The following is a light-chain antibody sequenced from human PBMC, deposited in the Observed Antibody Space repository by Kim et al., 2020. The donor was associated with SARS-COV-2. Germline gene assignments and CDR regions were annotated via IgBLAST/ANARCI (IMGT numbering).Light chain of an antibody. CDR1: QSISTF. J-gene: IGKJ2*01. Sequence: SASVGDRVTITCRASQSISTFLNWYQQKPGKAPKLLIYAASSLQSGVPSRFSGIGSGTDFSLTISSLQPEDFATYYCQQSYSIPYTFGQVTKLEI. CDR2: AAS. V-gene: IGKV1-39*01. CDR3: QQSYSIPYT.